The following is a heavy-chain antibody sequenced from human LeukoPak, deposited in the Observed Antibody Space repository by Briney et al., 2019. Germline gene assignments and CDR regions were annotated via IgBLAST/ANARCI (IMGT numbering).Heavy chain of an antibody. Sequence: PSETLSLTCAVYGGSFSGYYWSWIRQPPGKGLEWIGVINHSGSTNSNPSLKSRVTISVDTSKNQFSLKLSSVTAADTAVYYCARVWYSSSWTIDYWGQGTLVTVSS. CDR1: GGSFSGYY. CDR3: ARVWYSSSWTIDY. V-gene: IGHV4-34*01. D-gene: IGHD6-13*01. J-gene: IGHJ4*02. CDR2: INHSGST.